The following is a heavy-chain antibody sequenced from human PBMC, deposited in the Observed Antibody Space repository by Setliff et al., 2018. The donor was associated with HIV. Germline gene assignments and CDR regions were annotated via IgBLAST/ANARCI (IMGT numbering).Heavy chain of an antibody. CDR3: ARGGGYCTNGLCFSRWFDP. J-gene: IGHJ5*02. Sequence: ASVKVSCKSSGYTFSDYYIHWVRQAPGQGLEWMGWINADSGHTNYAEKFLGRVTMTRNTSFSTAYMEVGRLRSDDTAVYYCARGGGYCTNGLCFSRWFDPWGQGTEVTVSS. V-gene: IGHV1-2*02. D-gene: IGHD2-8*01. CDR2: INADSGHT. CDR1: GYTFSDYY.